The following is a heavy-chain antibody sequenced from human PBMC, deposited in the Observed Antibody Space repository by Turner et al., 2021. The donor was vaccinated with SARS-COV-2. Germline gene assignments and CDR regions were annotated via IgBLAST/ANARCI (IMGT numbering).Heavy chain of an antibody. CDR3: ADY. J-gene: IGHJ4*02. CDR2: VIWNGSRT. D-gene: IGHD5-18*01. CDR1: GFTFSNSD. Sequence: EVQLVESGGGLVQPGGSLRLSCAASGFTFSNSDMNWVHQDPGKGLEWVSGVIWNGSRTNYADSVKGRFIVSRDNSRNTLYLQANSLRTRGYTYDAVADYWGQGTLVTVSS. V-gene: IGHV3-35*01.